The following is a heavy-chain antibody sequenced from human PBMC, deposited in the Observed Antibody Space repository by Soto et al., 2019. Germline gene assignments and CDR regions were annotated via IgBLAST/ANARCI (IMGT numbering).Heavy chain of an antibody. CDR2: MNPNSGNT. D-gene: IGHD6-19*01. CDR1: GYTFTSYD. J-gene: IGHJ5*02. Sequence: QVQLVQSGAEVKKPGASVKVSCKASGYTFTSYDINWVRQATGQGLEWMGWMNPNSGNTGYAQKFQGRVTMTRNTXXSTAYMELSSLRSEDTAVYYCARGCRDWYGNWFDPWGQGTLVTVSS. V-gene: IGHV1-8*01. CDR3: ARGCRDWYGNWFDP.